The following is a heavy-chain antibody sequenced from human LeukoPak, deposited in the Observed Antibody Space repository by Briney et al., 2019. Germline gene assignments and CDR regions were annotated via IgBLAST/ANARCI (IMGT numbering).Heavy chain of an antibody. J-gene: IGHJ4*02. Sequence: ASVKVSCKPSGYTFTNYGITWVRQVPGQGLEWMGWISAKNGNTNYAQKLQGRVTMTTDTSTNTAYMELRSLRSDDTAIYYCAREGQWLGEPIFDYWGQGTLVTVSS. D-gene: IGHD3-10*01. V-gene: IGHV1-18*01. CDR1: GYTFTNYG. CDR3: AREGQWLGEPIFDY. CDR2: ISAKNGNT.